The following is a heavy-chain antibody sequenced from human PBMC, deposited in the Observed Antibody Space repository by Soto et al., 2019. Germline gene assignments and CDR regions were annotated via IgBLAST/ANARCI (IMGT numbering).Heavy chain of an antibody. V-gene: IGHV3-7*01. D-gene: IGHD3-3*01. CDR2: IKQDGSEK. J-gene: IGHJ6*03. CDR3: ARVRGDDFWSGYYYYYYYYMDV. Sequence: GGSLRLSCAASGFTFSSYWMSWVRQAPGKGLEWVANIKQDGSEKYYVDSVKGRFTISRDNAKNSLYLQMNSLRAEDTAVYYCARVRGDDFWSGYYYYYYYYMDVWGKGTTVTVSS. CDR1: GFTFSSYW.